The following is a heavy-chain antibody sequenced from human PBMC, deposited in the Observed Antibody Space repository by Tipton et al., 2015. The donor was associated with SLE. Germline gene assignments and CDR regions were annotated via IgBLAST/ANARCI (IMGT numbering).Heavy chain of an antibody. CDR1: GFTFSKHW. D-gene: IGHD3-10*02. CDR2: ISNNGGST. V-gene: IGHV3-64*04. J-gene: IGHJ2*01. CDR3: ARVFGNMWFFDL. Sequence: SLRLSCEASGFTFSKHWMHWVRQAPGKGLEYVSGISNNGGSTYYADSVKGRFTISRDNAEKSLYLQMNSLRAEDTAVYYCARVFGNMWFFDLWGRGTLVTVSS.